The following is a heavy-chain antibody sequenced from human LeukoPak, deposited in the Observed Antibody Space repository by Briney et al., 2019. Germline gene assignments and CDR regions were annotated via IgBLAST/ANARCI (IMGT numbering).Heavy chain of an antibody. CDR2: INPISGGT. J-gene: IGHJ3*02. CDR3: ARRYSSSSRGAFDI. Sequence: ASVKVSCKASGYTFTDYYIHWVRQAPGQGLEWMGWINPISGGTKYAQKFQGRVTMTRDTSISTAYMELSRLRSDDTAVYYCARRYSSSSRGAFDIWGQGTMVTVSS. D-gene: IGHD6-6*01. V-gene: IGHV1-2*02. CDR1: GYTFTDYY.